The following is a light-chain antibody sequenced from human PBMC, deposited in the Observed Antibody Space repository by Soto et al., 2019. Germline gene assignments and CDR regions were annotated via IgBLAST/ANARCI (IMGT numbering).Light chain of an antibody. Sequence: EIVLTQSPGTLSLSPGERATLSCRASQSIGNNYLAWYQQKPGQAPRLLIYGASSRATDIPDRFSGSGSGTDFSLTISRLEPEDFAVYYCQQYGSSPRTFGLGTKVEIK. CDR2: GAS. CDR1: QSIGNNY. J-gene: IGKJ1*01. V-gene: IGKV3-20*01. CDR3: QQYGSSPRT.